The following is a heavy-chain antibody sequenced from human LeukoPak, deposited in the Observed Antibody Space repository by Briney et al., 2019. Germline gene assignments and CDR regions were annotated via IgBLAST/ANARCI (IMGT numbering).Heavy chain of an antibody. CDR3: ERPTRWYFDY. J-gene: IGHJ4*02. CDR1: GYSFTSYW. CDR2: IYPGDSDT. Sequence: GESLKISCKGSGYSFTSYWIGWVRQMPGKGLEWMGIIYPGDSDTRYSPSFQGQVTISADKSSSTAYLQWSSLKAPDTAMYYCERPTRWYFDYWGQGTLVTVSS. D-gene: IGHD6-13*01. V-gene: IGHV5-51*01.